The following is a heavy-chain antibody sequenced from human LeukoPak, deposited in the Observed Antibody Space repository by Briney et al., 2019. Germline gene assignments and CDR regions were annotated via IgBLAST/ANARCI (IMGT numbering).Heavy chain of an antibody. CDR3: AREPMVRDFNWFDP. CDR1: GYTFTGYY. J-gene: IGHJ5*02. Sequence: GASVKVSCKASGYTFTGYYIHWVRQAPGQGLEWMGRINPNSGGTNYAQKFQGRVTMTRDTSISTAYMQLSRLTSDATAVYYCAREPMVRDFNWFDPWGQGTLVTVSS. V-gene: IGHV1-2*06. D-gene: IGHD3-10*01. CDR2: INPNSGGT.